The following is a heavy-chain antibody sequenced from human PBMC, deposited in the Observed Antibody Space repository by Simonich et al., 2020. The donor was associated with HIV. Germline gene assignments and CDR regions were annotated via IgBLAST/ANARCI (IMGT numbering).Heavy chain of an antibody. J-gene: IGHJ4*02. D-gene: IGHD2-2*01. V-gene: IGHV4-34*01. CDR1: GGSFSGYY. CDR3: ARGFYQRLYYFDY. Sequence: QVQLQQWGAGLLKPSETLSLTCAVYGGSFSGYYWSWIRQPPGKGLEWIGEINHSGSTNYNPSLMSRVTISVDTSKNQFSLKRSSVTAADTAVYYCARGFYQRLYYFDYWGQGTLVTVSS. CDR2: INHSGST.